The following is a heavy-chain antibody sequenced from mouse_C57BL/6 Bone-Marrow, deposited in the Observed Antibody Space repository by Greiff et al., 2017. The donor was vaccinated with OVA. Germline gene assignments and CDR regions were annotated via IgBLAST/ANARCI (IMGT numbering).Heavy chain of an antibody. CDR2: ISDGGSYT. Sequence: EVNVVESGGGLVKPGGSLKLSCAASGFTFSSYAMSWVRQTPEKRLEWVATISDGGSYTYYPDNVKGRFTISRDNAKNNLYLQMSHLKSEDTAMYYCARDSALYDYDGPWFAYWGQGTLVTVSA. V-gene: IGHV5-4*01. CDR3: ARDSALYDYDGPWFAY. CDR1: GFTFSSYA. D-gene: IGHD2-4*01. J-gene: IGHJ3*01.